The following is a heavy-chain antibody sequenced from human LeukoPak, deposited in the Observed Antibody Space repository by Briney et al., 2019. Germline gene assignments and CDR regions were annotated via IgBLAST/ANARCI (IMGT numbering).Heavy chain of an antibody. J-gene: IGHJ5*02. Sequence: GSLRLSCAASGFTFSDYAMSWVRQPPGKGLEWIGSIYYSGSTYYNPSLKSRVTISVDTSKNQFSLKLSSVTAADTAVYYCARSGIVVVPAASLRPNWFDPWGQGTLVTVSS. CDR2: IYYSGST. V-gene: IGHV4-38-2*01. D-gene: IGHD2-2*01. CDR3: ARSGIVVVPAASLRPNWFDP. CDR1: GFTFSDYA.